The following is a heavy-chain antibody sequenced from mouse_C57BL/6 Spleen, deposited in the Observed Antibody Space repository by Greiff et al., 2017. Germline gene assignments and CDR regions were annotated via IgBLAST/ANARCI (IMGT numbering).Heavy chain of an antibody. CDR3: ATPPFPPVVDYAMDY. J-gene: IGHJ4*01. Sequence: QVQLQQPGAELVRPGTSVKLSCKASGYTFTSYWMHWVKQRPGQGLEWIGVIDPSDSYTNYNQKFKGKATLTVDTSSSTAYMQLSSLTSEDSAVYYCATPPFPPVVDYAMDYWGQGTSVTVSS. V-gene: IGHV1-59*01. CDR2: IDPSDSYT. D-gene: IGHD1-1*01. CDR1: GYTFTSYW.